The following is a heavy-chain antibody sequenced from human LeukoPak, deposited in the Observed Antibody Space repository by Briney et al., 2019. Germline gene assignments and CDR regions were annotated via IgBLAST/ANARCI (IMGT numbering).Heavy chain of an antibody. CDR1: GFTFNYFW. Sequence: GGSLRLSCAAPGFTFNYFWMHWVRQVPGKGLVWVSGIDNDGTATFYADSVKGRFTISRDNAKNTVYLQMNGLRAEDTSVYFCATVSEYWGQGTLVTVSS. CDR2: IDNDGTAT. CDR3: ATVSEY. V-gene: IGHV3-74*01. J-gene: IGHJ4*02.